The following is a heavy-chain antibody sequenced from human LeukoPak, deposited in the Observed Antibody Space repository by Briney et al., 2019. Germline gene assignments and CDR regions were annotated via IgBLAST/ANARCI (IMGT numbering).Heavy chain of an antibody. CDR1: GGTFSSYA. V-gene: IGHV1-69*06. CDR2: IIPIFGTA. J-gene: IGHJ5*02. D-gene: IGHD2-15*01. CDR3: ARDPGGYCSGGSCYFYWFGP. Sequence: GASVKVSCKASGGTFSSYAISWVRQAPGQGLEWMGGIIPIFGTANYAQKFQGRVTITADKSTSTAYMELSSLRSEDTAVYYCARDPGGYCSGGSCYFYWFGPWGQGTLVTVSS.